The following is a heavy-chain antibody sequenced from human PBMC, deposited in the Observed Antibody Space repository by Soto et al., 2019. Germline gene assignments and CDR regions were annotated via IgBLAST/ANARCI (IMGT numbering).Heavy chain of an antibody. V-gene: IGHV5-51*01. J-gene: IGHJ4*02. CDR2: IYPGDSDT. Sequence: GEALKISCKGSGYIFTSYWIGWVRQIPGKGLEWMGIIYPGDSDTRYSPSFQGQVTISADKSISTAYLQWSSLKASDTAMYYCARLSYYSDSSGYYWGQGTLVTVSS. CDR3: ARLSYYSDSSGYY. D-gene: IGHD3-22*01. CDR1: GYIFTSYW.